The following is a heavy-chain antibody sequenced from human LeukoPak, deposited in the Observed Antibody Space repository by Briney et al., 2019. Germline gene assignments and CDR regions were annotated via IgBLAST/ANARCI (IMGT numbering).Heavy chain of an antibody. CDR1: GYSISSGYY. J-gene: IGHJ4*02. CDR2: IYHSGST. D-gene: IGHD3-9*01. CDR3: ARHTPKYYDILTGYPDY. V-gene: IGHV4-38-2*01. Sequence: SETLSLTCAVSGYSISSGYYWGWIRQPPGKGLEWIGSIYHSGSTYYNPSLKSRVTISVDTSKNQFPLKLSSVTAADTAVYYCARHTPKYYDILTGYPDYWGQGTLVTVSS.